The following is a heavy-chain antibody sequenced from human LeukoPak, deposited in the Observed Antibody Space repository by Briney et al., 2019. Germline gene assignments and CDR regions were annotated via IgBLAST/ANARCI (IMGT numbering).Heavy chain of an antibody. CDR3: ARRDGDNDRGFDY. Sequence: PGGSLRLSCAASGFSVSNNYMIWVRQAPGKGLEWVAVIWYDGSKKYYADSVKGRFTISRDNPKNTLYLQMISLRADDTAVYYCARRDGDNDRGFDYWGQGTLVTVSS. CDR1: GFSVSNNY. CDR2: IWYDGSKK. J-gene: IGHJ4*02. V-gene: IGHV3-33*08. D-gene: IGHD4-23*01.